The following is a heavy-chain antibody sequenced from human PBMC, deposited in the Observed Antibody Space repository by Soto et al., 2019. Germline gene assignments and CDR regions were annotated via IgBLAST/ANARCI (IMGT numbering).Heavy chain of an antibody. V-gene: IGHV1-2*04. CDR2: INPNSGGT. J-gene: IGHJ4*02. CDR3: ATQRSEWELSFDY. Sequence: ASVKVSCKASGYTFTGYYMHWVRQAPGQGLEWMGWINPNSGGTNYAQKFQGWVTMTRDTSISTAYMELSRLRSDGTAVYYCATQRSEWELSFDYWGQGTLVTVS. D-gene: IGHD1-26*01. CDR1: GYTFTGYY.